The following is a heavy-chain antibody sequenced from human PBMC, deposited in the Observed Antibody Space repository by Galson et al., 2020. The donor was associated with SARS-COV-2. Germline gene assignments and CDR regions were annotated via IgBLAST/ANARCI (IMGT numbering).Heavy chain of an antibody. Sequence: GGSLRLSCAASGFTSSNPWMSLVRRAPGKGLEFVANINRDGSLDTYMDSVKGRFTISRGNAENSVYLQMNNLRLEDTAIYYCGGGSGWLCDYWGQGILVTVSS. J-gene: IGHJ4*02. CDR1: GFTSSNPW. CDR3: GGGSGWLCDY. D-gene: IGHD6-19*01. V-gene: IGHV3-7*04. CDR2: INRDGSLD.